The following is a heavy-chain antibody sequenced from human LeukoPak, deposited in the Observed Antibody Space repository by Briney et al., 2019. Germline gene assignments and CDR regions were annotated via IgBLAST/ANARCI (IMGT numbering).Heavy chain of an antibody. Sequence: ASVKVSCKASGYTFTSYYMHWVRQAPGQGLEWMGIINPTGGSTSYSQKFQGRVTMTRDMSTSTVYMELNSLRSEDKAVYYCARDGRVREYYGSGAGHYYYMDVWGKGTTVTVSS. CDR2: INPTGGST. D-gene: IGHD3-10*01. V-gene: IGHV1-46*01. J-gene: IGHJ6*03. CDR3: ARDGRVREYYGSGAGHYYYMDV. CDR1: GYTFTSYY.